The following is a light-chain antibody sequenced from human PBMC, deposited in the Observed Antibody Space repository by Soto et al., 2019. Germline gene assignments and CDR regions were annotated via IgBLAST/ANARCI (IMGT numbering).Light chain of an antibody. CDR3: AAWDDSLNGPV. CDR2: SNN. CDR1: SSNIGRNI. J-gene: IGLJ2*01. V-gene: IGLV1-44*01. Sequence: QSVLTQPPSASGTPGQRVTISCSGSSSNIGRNIVNWYQQLPGTAPKLLIYSNNQRPSGVPDRLSGSKSGTSASLAISGLQSEDEADYYCAAWDDSLNGPVFGGGTKLTVL.